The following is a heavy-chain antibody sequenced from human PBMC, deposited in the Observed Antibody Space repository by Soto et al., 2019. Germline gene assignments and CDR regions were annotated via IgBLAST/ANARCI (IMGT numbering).Heavy chain of an antibody. V-gene: IGHV4-30-4*08. J-gene: IGHJ4*02. CDR1: GDSISSGDYY. CDR2: IYYTGST. D-gene: IGHD5-12*01. CDR3: ARGGYGYDY. Sequence: QVQLQESGPGLVKPSQTLSLTCSVSGDSISSGDYYWTWIRQPPGKGLEWVGYIYYTGSTNYSPSLKSRLTRSTDTSTNQFSLRLSSVTAADTAVYYCARGGYGYDYWGQGTLVTVSS.